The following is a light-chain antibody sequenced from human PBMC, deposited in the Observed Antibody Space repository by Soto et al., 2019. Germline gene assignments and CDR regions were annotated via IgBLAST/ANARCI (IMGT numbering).Light chain of an antibody. J-gene: IGKJ5*01. V-gene: IGKV1-39*01. Sequence: DIQMTQSPSSLSASVGDRVTITCRASQSISSYLNWYQQKPGKAPKLLIYAASSLQSGVPSRFSGSGSGTDFTLTISSLQPEDFATYYRQQIYTTPIPCGHETRLAIK. CDR2: AAS. CDR1: QSISSY. CDR3: QQIYTTPIP.